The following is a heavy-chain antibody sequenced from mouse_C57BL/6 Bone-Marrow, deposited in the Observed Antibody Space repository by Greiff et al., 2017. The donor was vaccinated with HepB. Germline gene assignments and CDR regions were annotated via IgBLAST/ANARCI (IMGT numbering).Heavy chain of an antibody. CDR2: IHPNSGST. V-gene: IGHV1-64*01. Sequence: QVQLQQPGAELVKPGASVKLSCKASGYTFTSYWMHWVTQRPGQGLEWIGMIHPNSGSTNYNEKFKSKATLTVDKSSSTAYMRLSSLTSEDSAVYYCARCGSRRGFAYWGQGTLVTVSA. CDR3: ARCGSRRGFAY. D-gene: IGHD1-1*01. J-gene: IGHJ3*01. CDR1: GYTFTSYW.